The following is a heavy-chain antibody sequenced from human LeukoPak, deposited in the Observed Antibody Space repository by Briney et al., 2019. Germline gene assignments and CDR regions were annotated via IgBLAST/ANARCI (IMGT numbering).Heavy chain of an antibody. CDR1: GFTFSDYY. D-gene: IGHD1-26*01. J-gene: IGHJ4*02. Sequence: PGGSLRLSCAASGFTFSDYYMSWIRQAPGKGLEWVSYISSSGSTIYYADSVKGRFTISRDNAKNSLYLQMNSPRAEDTAVYYCARVNRVVGATKAYYFDYWGQGTLVTVSS. V-gene: IGHV3-11*04. CDR3: ARVNRVVGATKAYYFDY. CDR2: ISSSGSTI.